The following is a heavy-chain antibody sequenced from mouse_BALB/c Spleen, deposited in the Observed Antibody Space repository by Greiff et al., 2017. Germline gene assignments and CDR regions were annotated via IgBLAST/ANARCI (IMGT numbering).Heavy chain of an antibody. CDR3: ARDGRGFDY. Sequence: QVQLQQSGAELVRPGTSVRISCKASGYTFTNYWLGWVKQRPGHGLEWIGVIYPGGGYTNYNEKFKGKATLTADTSSSTAYMQLNSLTSEDSAVYFCARDGRGFDYWGQGTTLTVSS. D-gene: IGHD2-3*01. CDR1: GYTFTNYW. CDR2: IYPGGGYT. V-gene: IGHV1-63*02. J-gene: IGHJ2*01.